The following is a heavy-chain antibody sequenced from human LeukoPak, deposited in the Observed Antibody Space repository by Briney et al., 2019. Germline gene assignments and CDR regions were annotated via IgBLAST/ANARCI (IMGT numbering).Heavy chain of an antibody. D-gene: IGHD6-13*01. Sequence: SETLSLTCAVYGGSFSGYYWSWIRQPPGKGLEWIGEINHSGSTNYNPSLKSRVTISVDTSKNQFSLKLSSVTAADTAVYYYARHAGIAAAGSIDYWGQGTLVTVSS. CDR3: ARHAGIAAAGSIDY. J-gene: IGHJ4*02. V-gene: IGHV4-34*01. CDR1: GGSFSGYY. CDR2: INHSGST.